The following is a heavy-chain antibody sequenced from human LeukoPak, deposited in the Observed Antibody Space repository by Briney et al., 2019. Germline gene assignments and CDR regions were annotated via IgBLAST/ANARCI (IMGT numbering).Heavy chain of an antibody. CDR3: AKASSGWLLYPSDY. CDR2: ITWHSGTI. V-gene: IGHV3-9*01. J-gene: IGHJ4*02. Sequence: GRSLRLSCAASGFTFDDYAMHWVRQAPGKGLEWVSGITWHSGTIGYADSVKGRFTISRDNAKNSLYLQMNSLRAEDTALYYCAKASSGWLLYPSDYWGQGTLVTVSS. D-gene: IGHD3-3*01. CDR1: GFTFDDYA.